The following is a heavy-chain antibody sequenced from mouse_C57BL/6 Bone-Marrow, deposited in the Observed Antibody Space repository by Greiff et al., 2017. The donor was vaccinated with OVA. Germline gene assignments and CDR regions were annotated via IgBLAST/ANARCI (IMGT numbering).Heavy chain of an antibody. Sequence: QVQLKESGPELVKPGASVKISCKASGYAFSSSWMNWVKQRPGKGLEWIGRIYPGDGDTNYNGKFKGKATLTADKSSSTAYMQLSSLTSEDSAVYFCARIYYSNYGGFAYAMDYWGQGTSVTVSS. J-gene: IGHJ4*01. D-gene: IGHD2-5*01. CDR2: IYPGDGDT. CDR3: ARIYYSNYGGFAYAMDY. CDR1: GYAFSSSW. V-gene: IGHV1-82*01.